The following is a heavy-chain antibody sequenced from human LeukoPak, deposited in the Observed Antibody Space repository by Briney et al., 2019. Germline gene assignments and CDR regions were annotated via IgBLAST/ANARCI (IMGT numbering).Heavy chain of an antibody. V-gene: IGHV3-23*01. CDR3: ARDGYSSGWPEGWFDP. J-gene: IGHJ5*02. Sequence: GGSLRLSCEASGFSFSSYAMSWGRQAPGKGLEWVSAISASGGSTSYADSVKGRFTVSRDNSKNTLYMQMNSLRTEDTAVYYCARDGYSSGWPEGWFDPWGQGTLVTVSS. CDR1: GFSFSSYA. D-gene: IGHD6-19*01. CDR2: ISASGGST.